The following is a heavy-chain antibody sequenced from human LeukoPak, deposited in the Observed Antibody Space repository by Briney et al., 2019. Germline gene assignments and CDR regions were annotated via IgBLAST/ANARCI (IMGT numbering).Heavy chain of an antibody. V-gene: IGHV1-18*01. CDR1: GYTFGQYS. CDR2: VTPSHTTR. CDR3: ARDYILPLETDNGDGFAI. D-gene: IGHD3-3*02. Sequence: GASVKVSCKASGYTFGQYSISWVRQAPGKGFEWMGWVTPSHTTRVYAQEFQGRVTMTADTNTNTVSMELRSLRFDDTAVYFCARDYILPLETDNGDGFAIWGQGTVVTVSS. J-gene: IGHJ3*02.